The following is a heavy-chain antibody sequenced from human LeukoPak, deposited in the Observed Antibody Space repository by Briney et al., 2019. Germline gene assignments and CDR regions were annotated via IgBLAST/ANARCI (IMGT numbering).Heavy chain of an antibody. Sequence: SETLSLTCAVYGGSFSGYYWSWIRQPPGKGLEWIGEINHSGSTYYNPSLKSRVTISVDTSKNQFSLKLSSVTAADTAVYYCASPGVYCSSTSCYTGDYYYYMDVWGKGTTVTVSS. CDR3: ASPGVYCSSTSCYTGDYYYYMDV. CDR2: INHSGST. V-gene: IGHV4-34*01. D-gene: IGHD2-2*02. CDR1: GGSFSGYY. J-gene: IGHJ6*03.